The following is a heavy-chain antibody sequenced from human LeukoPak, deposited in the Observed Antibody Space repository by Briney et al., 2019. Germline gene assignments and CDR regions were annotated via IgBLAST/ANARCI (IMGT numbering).Heavy chain of an antibody. V-gene: IGHV1-69*04. CDR2: IIPILGIA. CDR3: ARPTSTITGTYGMDV. J-gene: IGHJ6*02. D-gene: IGHD1-7*01. CDR1: GYTFASYG. Sequence: TSVKVSCKASGYTFASYGISWVRQAPGQGLEWMGRIIPILGIANYAQKFQGRVTITADKSTSTAYMELSSLRSEDTAVYYCARPTSTITGTYGMDVWGQGTTVTVSS.